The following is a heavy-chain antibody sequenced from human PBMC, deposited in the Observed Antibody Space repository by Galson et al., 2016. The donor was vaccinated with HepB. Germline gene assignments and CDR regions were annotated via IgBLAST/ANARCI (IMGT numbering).Heavy chain of an antibody. CDR2: ISSSSSAI. CDR3: ARDAMPISCSSTSCQYYGMDV. CDR1: GFTFSSYS. Sequence: SLRLSCAASGFTFSSYSMNWVRQAPGKGLEWVSYISSSSSAIHYADSVKGRFTISRDNAKNSLYLQMNSLSAEDTALYYCARDAMPISCSSTSCQYYGMDVWGQGTTVTVSS. D-gene: IGHD2-2*01. J-gene: IGHJ6*02. V-gene: IGHV3-48*01.